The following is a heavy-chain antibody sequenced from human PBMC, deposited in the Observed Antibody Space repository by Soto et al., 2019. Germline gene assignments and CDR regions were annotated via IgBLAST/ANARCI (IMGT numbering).Heavy chain of an antibody. J-gene: IGHJ4*02. D-gene: IGHD6-19*01. CDR3: ASGRSSGWYSTPYYFDY. Sequence: GASVKVSCKASGYTFTSYGISWVRQAPGQGLEWMGWISAYNGNTNYAQKLQGRVTMTTDTSTSTAYMELRSLRSDDTAVYYCASGRSSGWYSTPYYFDYWGQGTLVTVSS. CDR1: GYTFTSYG. V-gene: IGHV1-18*04. CDR2: ISAYNGNT.